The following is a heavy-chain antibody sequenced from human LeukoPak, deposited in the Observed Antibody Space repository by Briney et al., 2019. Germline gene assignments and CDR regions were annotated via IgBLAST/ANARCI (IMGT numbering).Heavy chain of an antibody. V-gene: IGHV1-18*01. CDR1: GYTFTSYG. Sequence: ASVKVSCKASGYTFTSYGISWVRQAPGQGLEWMGWISAYNGNTNYAQKPQGRVTMTTDTSTSTAYMELRSLRSDDTAVYYCARDYRYSSGWYEEGSDYWGQGTLVTVSS. CDR2: ISAYNGNT. CDR3: ARDYRYSSGWYEEGSDY. D-gene: IGHD6-19*01. J-gene: IGHJ4*02.